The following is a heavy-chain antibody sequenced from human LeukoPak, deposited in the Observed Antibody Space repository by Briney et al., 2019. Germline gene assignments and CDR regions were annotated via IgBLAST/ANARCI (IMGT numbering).Heavy chain of an antibody. J-gene: IGHJ4*02. D-gene: IGHD6-13*01. CDR1: GFTFSSYS. Sequence: GGSEGLPCAASGFTFSSYSMNWVRQAPGKGLEWVSSINILSNYIYYADSVKGRFTISRDNAKNSLYLQMNSLRAEDTAVYYCARDSHSSSWYSEFDYWGQGTLVTVSS. CDR3: ARDSHSSSWYSEFDY. V-gene: IGHV3-21*01. CDR2: INILSNYI.